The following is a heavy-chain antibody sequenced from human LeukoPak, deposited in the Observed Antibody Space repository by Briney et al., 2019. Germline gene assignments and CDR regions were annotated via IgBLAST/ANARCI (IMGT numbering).Heavy chain of an antibody. V-gene: IGHV3-23*01. J-gene: IGHJ4*02. CDR3: AKGGTDTTVTNQGFDY. CDR2: IGGRGGST. CDR1: GFRFSDFT. D-gene: IGHD4-17*01. Sequence: PGGSLRLSCAASGFRFSDFTMTWVRQAPGKGPEWVSAIGGRGGSTYYADSLGGRFTISRDNSKNTLYLQMNSLRAEDTALYYCAKGGTDTTVTNQGFDYWGQGTLVTVSS.